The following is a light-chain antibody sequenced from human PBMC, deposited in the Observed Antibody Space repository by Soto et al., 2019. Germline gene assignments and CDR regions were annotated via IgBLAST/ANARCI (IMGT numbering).Light chain of an antibody. CDR3: SSYTSSSTPYVV. Sequence: QSALTQPASVSGSPGQSITISCTGTSSDVGGYNYVSGYQQHPGKAPKLVIYEVSNRPSGVSNRFSGSKSGNTASLTISGLQAEDEADYYCSSYTSSSTPYVVFGGGTKLTV. J-gene: IGLJ2*01. V-gene: IGLV2-14*01. CDR2: EVS. CDR1: SSDVGGYNY.